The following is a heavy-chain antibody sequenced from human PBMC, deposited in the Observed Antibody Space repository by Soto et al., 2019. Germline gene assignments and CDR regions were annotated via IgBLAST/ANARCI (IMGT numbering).Heavy chain of an antibody. J-gene: IGHJ4*02. CDR1: GGTFSSYA. D-gene: IGHD4-17*01. Sequence: QVQLVQSGAEVKKPGSSVKVSCKASGGTFSSYAISWVRQAPGQGLEWMGGIIPIFGTANYAQKFQGRVTITADESKSTAYMELSSLRSEDTAVYSCVRGGPRDTVTTKFDFWGQGTLVTVSS. V-gene: IGHV1-69*01. CDR2: IIPIFGTA. CDR3: VRGGPRDTVTTKFDF.